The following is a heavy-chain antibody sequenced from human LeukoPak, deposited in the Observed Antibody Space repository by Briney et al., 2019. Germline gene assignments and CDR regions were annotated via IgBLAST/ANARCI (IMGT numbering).Heavy chain of an antibody. J-gene: IGHJ4*02. V-gene: IGHV1-24*01. CDR1: GYTLTELS. CDR3: ATLGYCSGGSCSKWHFDY. Sequence: ASVKVSCKVSGYTLTELSMHWVRQAPGKGLEWMGGFDPEDGETIYAQKFQGRVTMTEDTSTDTAYTELSSLRSEDTAVYYCATLGYCSGGSCSKWHFDYWGQGTLVTVSS. CDR2: FDPEDGET. D-gene: IGHD2-15*01.